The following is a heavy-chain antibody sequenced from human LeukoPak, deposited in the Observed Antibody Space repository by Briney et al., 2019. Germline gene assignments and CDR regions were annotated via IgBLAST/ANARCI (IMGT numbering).Heavy chain of an antibody. J-gene: IGHJ3*02. V-gene: IGHV3-21*01. CDR3: ARDGRDPRSAFDI. CDR2: ISSSSSYI. CDR1: GFTFSSYS. Sequence: GGSLRLSCAASGFTFSSYSMNWVRQAPGKGLEWVSFISSSSSYIYYADSVKGRFTISRDNAKNTLYLQMNSLRAEDTAVYYCARDGRDPRSAFDIWGQGTMVTVSS. D-gene: IGHD3/OR15-3a*01.